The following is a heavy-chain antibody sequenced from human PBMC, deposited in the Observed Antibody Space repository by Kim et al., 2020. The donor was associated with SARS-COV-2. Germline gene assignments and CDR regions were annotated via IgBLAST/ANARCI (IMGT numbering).Heavy chain of an antibody. J-gene: IGHJ4*02. CDR2: SYT. V-gene: IGHV5-10-1*01. CDR3: ARHVTAMAD. D-gene: IGHD5-18*01. Sequence: SYTSYSPAFQGHVTMSADKSISTAYLQWSSLKASDTAMYYCARHVTAMADWGQGTLVTVSS.